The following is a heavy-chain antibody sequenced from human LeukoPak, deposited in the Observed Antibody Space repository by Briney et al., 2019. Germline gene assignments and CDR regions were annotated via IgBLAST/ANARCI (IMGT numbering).Heavy chain of an antibody. CDR1: GYTLTELS. D-gene: IGHD1-26*01. CDR2: FDPEDGET. CDR3: ATTPPHVGATNAMYYFDY. Sequence: ASVKVSCKVSGYTLTELSMHWVRQAPGNGLEWMGGFDPEDGETIYAQKFQGRVTMTEETSTDTAYMELSSLRSEDTAVYYCATTPPHVGATNAMYYFDYWGQGTLVTVSS. V-gene: IGHV1-24*01. J-gene: IGHJ4*02.